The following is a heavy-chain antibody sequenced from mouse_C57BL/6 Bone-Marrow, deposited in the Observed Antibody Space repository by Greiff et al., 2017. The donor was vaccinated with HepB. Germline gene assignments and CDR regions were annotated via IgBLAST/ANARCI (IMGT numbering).Heavy chain of an antibody. Sequence: VQLQQSGPELVKPGASVKISCKASGYAFSSSWMNWVKQRPGKGLEWIGRMYPGDGDTNYNGKFKGKATLTADKSSSTAYMQLSSLTSEDSAVYFCARGRWLPLDYWGQGTTLTVSS. V-gene: IGHV1-82*01. J-gene: IGHJ2*01. CDR2: MYPGDGDT. CDR3: ARGRWLPLDY. CDR1: GYAFSSSW. D-gene: IGHD2-3*01.